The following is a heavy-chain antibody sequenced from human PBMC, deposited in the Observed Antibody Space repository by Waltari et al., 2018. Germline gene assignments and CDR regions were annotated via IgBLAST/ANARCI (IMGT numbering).Heavy chain of an antibody. J-gene: IGHJ6*02. CDR3: ARKLDYGDYGMDV. Sequence: QVQLVQSGAEVKKPGASVKVSCKASGYTFTGSYMHWVRQAPGQGLEWMGWINPNRGGTNYAQKFQGWVTMTRDTSISTAYMELSRLRSDDTAVYYCARKLDYGDYGMDVWGQGTTVTVSS. CDR2: INPNRGGT. V-gene: IGHV1-2*04. D-gene: IGHD4-17*01. CDR1: GYTFTGSY.